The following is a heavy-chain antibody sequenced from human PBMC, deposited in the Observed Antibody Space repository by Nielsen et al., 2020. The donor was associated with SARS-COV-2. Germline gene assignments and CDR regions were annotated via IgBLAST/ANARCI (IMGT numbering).Heavy chain of an antibody. D-gene: IGHD7-27*01. CDR2: ISYDGSEK. J-gene: IGHJ4*02. V-gene: IGHV3-30-3*01. Sequence: GGSLRLSCAASGFTFSSYAMSWVRQAPGKGLEWVAVISYDGSEKYYADSVKGRFTISRDNSKNTLYLQINSLRAEDTAVYYCARGNGWGSYFDYWGQGTLVTVSS. CDR1: GFTFSSYA. CDR3: ARGNGWGSYFDY.